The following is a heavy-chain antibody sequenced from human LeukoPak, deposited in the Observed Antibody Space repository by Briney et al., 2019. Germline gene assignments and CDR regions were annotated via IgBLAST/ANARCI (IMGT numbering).Heavy chain of an antibody. CDR3: ARGIAAAGTIPHPVDNWFDP. D-gene: IGHD6-13*01. CDR2: IGTAGDT. CDR1: GFTFSSYD. J-gene: IGHJ5*02. V-gene: IGHV3-13*01. Sequence: GRSLRLSCAASGFTFSSYDMHWVRQATGKGLEWVSAIGTAGDTYYPGSVKGRFTISRENAKNSLYLQMNSLRAGDTAVYYCARGIAAAGTIPHPVDNWFDPWGQGILVTVSS.